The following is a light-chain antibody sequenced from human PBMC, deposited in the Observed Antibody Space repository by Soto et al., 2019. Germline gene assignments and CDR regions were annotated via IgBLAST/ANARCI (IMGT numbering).Light chain of an antibody. J-gene: IGLJ2*01. CDR3: SSYTISTPYVV. CDR1: SSDVGGYNY. CDR2: EVS. V-gene: IGLV2-14*01. Sequence: QSALTQPASVSGSPGQSITISCTGTSSDVGGYNYVSWYQQHPGKAPKLMIYEVSNRPSGVSNRFSGSKSGNTYSLTISGLQAEDEADYYCSSYTISTPYVVFGGGTKLTVL.